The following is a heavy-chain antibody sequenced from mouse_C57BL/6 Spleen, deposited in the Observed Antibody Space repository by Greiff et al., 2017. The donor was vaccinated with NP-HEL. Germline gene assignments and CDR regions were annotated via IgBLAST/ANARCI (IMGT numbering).Heavy chain of an antibody. CDR3: ARWVYYSKGGYFDY. V-gene: IGHV1-63*01. D-gene: IGHD2-5*01. J-gene: IGHJ2*01. CDR2: IYPGGGYT. CDR1: GYTFTNYW. Sequence: VQLQQSGAELVRPGTSVKMSCKASGYTFTNYWIGWAKQRPGHGLEWIGDIYPGGGYTNYNEKFKGKATLTADKSSSTAYMQFSSLTSEDSAIYYCARWVYYSKGGYFDYWGQGTTLTVSS.